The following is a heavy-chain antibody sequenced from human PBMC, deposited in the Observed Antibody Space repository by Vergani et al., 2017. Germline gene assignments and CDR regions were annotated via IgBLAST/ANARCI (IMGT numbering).Heavy chain of an antibody. CDR3: AGESIMVRGVIRKPTGYFDL. CDR1: GFTFSSYS. J-gene: IGHJ2*01. CDR2: ISSSSSYI. D-gene: IGHD3-10*01. V-gene: IGHV3-21*01. Sequence: EVQLVESGGGLVKPGGSLRLSCAASGFTFSSYSMNWVRQAPGKGLEWVSSISSSSSYIYYADSVKGRFTISRDNSKNTLYLQMNSLRAEDTAVYYCAGESIMVRGVIRKPTGYFDLWGRGTLVTVSS.